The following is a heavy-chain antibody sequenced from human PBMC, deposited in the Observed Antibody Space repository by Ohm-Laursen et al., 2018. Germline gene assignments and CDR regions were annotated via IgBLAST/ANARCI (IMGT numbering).Heavy chain of an antibody. J-gene: IGHJ3*01. CDR1: GGSMSNYY. CDR2: IYYSGST. Sequence: SETLSLTCSVSGGSMSNYYWSWIRQPPGKGLEWIAFIYYSGSTNYNPSLKSRVTISVDTSKNQFSLKLSSVTAADTAVYYCAAERCNAFDLWGQGTMVTVSS. CDR3: AAERCNAFDL. V-gene: IGHV4-59*01. D-gene: IGHD1-1*01.